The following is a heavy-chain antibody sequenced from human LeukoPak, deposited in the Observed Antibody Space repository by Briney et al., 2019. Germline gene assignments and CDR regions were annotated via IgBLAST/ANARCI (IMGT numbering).Heavy chain of an antibody. D-gene: IGHD3-22*01. J-gene: IGHJ4*02. CDR1: GYTFTGYY. CDR2: INPNSGGT. Sequence: GASVKVSCKASGYTFTGYYMHWVRQAPGQGLEWMGWINPNSGGTNYAQKFQGRVTMTRDTSISTAYMELSRLRSEDTAVYYCARDNGYYYDSSPFYRGQGTLVTISS. CDR3: ARDNGYYYDSSPFY. V-gene: IGHV1-2*02.